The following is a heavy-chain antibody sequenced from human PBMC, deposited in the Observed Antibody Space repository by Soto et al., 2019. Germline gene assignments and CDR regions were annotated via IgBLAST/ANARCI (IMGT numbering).Heavy chain of an antibody. D-gene: IGHD5-12*01. V-gene: IGHV3-23*01. CDR1: GFTFSSYA. Sequence: GGSLRLSCAASGFTFSSYAMSWVRQAPGKGLEWVSAISGSGGSTYYADSVKGRFTISRDNSKNTLYLQMNSLRAEDTAVYYCAKDRSSGYEIAEYFQHWGQGTLVTVSS. J-gene: IGHJ1*01. CDR3: AKDRSSGYEIAEYFQH. CDR2: ISGSGGST.